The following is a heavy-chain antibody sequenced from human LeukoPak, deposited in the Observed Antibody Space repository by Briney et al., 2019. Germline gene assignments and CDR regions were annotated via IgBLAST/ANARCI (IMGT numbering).Heavy chain of an antibody. CDR1: GYTFTGYY. CDR3: ARDLRGITMVRGVFDTFDI. Sequence: ASVKVSCKASGYTFTGYYMHWVRQAPGQGLEWMGWINPNSGGTNYAQKFQGRVTMTRETSISTAYMELSRLTSDDTAVYYCARDLRGITMVRGVFDTFDIWGQGTKVTVPS. J-gene: IGHJ3*02. D-gene: IGHD3-10*01. CDR2: INPNSGGT. V-gene: IGHV1-2*02.